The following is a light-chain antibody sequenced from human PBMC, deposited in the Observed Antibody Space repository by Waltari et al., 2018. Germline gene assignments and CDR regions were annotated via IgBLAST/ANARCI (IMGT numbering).Light chain of an antibody. CDR3: QQYSSHYT. CDR2: KAS. CDR1: QSILTW. V-gene: IGKV1-5*03. Sequence: DIQMTQSPSTLSASVGDRVTITCRASQSILTWLAWYQQKPGKAPKLLIYKASNLQSGVPSRFSGSGSGTEFTLTISSLQPDDFATYYCQQYSSHYTVGKGTKLEIK. J-gene: IGKJ2*01.